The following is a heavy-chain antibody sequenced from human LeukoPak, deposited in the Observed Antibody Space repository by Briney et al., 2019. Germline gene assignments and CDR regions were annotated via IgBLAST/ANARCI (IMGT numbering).Heavy chain of an antibody. CDR2: IIPIFGTA. J-gene: IGHJ4*02. D-gene: IGHD2-2*02. V-gene: IGHV1-69*05. CDR1: GGTFSSYA. CDR3: ARASSYCSSTSCDIYGGVFFDY. Sequence: SVKVSCKASGGTFSSYAISWVRQAPGQGLEWMGGIIPIFGTANYAQKFQGRVTITTDESTSTAYMELSSLRSEDTAVYYCARASSYCSSTSCDIYGGVFFDYWGQGTLVTVSS.